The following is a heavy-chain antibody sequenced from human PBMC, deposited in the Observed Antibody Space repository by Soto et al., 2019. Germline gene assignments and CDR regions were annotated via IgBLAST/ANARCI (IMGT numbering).Heavy chain of an antibody. CDR2: IIPIFGTA. J-gene: IGHJ4*02. Sequence: QVQLVQSGAEVKKPGSSVKVSCKASGGTFSSYAISWVRQAPGQGLEWMGGIIPIFGTANYAQKFQGRVTSTADESTRTADMELSSLRSEDTAVYYCATSPGPGIAAAGTGYFDYWGQGTLVTVSS. CDR1: GGTFSSYA. CDR3: ATSPGPGIAAAGTGYFDY. V-gene: IGHV1-69*01. D-gene: IGHD6-13*01.